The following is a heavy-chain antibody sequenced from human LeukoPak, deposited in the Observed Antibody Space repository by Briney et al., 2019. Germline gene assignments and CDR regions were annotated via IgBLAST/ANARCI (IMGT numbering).Heavy chain of an antibody. V-gene: IGHV1-8*01. CDR1: GYTFTSYD. J-gene: IGHJ5*02. D-gene: IGHD3-10*01. Sequence: ASVKVSCKASGYTFTSYDINWVRQATGQGLEWMGWMNPNSGNTGYAQKFQGRVTMTRNTSISTAYMELSSLRSDDTAVYYCARGGSGSYFSWFDPWGQGTLVTVSS. CDR3: ARGGSGSYFSWFDP. CDR2: MNPNSGNT.